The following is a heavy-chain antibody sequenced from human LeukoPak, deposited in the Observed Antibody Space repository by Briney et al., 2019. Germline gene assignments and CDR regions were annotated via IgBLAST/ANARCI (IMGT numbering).Heavy chain of an antibody. CDR2: ISAYNGNT. Sequence: ASVKVSCKASGYTFTSYGISWVRQAPGQGLEWMGWISAYNGNTNYAQKLQGRVTMTTDTSTSTACMELRSLRSDDTAVYYCAREAGGRYFDWTTSDYWGQGTLVTVSS. CDR1: GYTFTSYG. V-gene: IGHV1-18*01. CDR3: AREAGGRYFDWTTSDY. J-gene: IGHJ4*02. D-gene: IGHD3-9*01.